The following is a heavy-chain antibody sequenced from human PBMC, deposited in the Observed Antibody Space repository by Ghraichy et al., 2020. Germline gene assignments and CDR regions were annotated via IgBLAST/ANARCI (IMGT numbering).Heavy chain of an antibody. J-gene: IGHJ4*02. V-gene: IGHV4-34*01. D-gene: IGHD3-9*01. CDR3: ARAGEYVLRYFDWLFPLDY. Sequence: SETLSLTCAVYGGSFSGYYWSWIRQPPGKGLEWIGEINHSGSTNYNPSLKSRVTISVDTSKNQFSLKLSSVTAADTAVYYCARAGEYVLRYFDWLFPLDYWGQGTLVTVSS. CDR2: INHSGST. CDR1: GGSFSGYY.